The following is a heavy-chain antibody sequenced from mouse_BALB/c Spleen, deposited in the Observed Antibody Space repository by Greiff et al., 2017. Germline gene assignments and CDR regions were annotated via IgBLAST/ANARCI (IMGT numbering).Heavy chain of an antibody. D-gene: IGHD2-1*01. Sequence: EVKVVESGGGLVQPGGSRKLSCAASGFTFSSFGMHWVRQAPEKGLEWVAYISSGSSTIYYADTVKGRFTISRDNPKNTLFLQMTSLRSEDTAMYYCARGGGNPPFAYWGQGTLVTVSA. CDR1: GFTFSSFG. J-gene: IGHJ3*01. CDR2: ISSGSSTI. V-gene: IGHV5-17*02. CDR3: ARGGGNPPFAY.